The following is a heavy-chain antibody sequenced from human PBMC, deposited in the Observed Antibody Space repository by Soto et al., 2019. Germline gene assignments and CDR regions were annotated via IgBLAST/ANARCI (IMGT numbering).Heavy chain of an antibody. CDR1: GFTFSSYW. CDR2: INSDGSST. D-gene: IGHD2-2*01. Sequence: EVHLVESGGGLVQPGGSLRLSCAASGFTFSSYWMHWVRQAPGKGLVWVSRINSDGSSTSYADSVKGRFTISRDNAKNTLYLQMNSLRAEDTAVYYCARDIVVVPAAIGRWFDPWGQGTLVTVSP. J-gene: IGHJ5*02. V-gene: IGHV3-74*01. CDR3: ARDIVVVPAAIGRWFDP.